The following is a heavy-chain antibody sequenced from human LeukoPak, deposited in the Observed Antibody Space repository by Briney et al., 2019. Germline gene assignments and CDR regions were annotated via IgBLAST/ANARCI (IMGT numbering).Heavy chain of an antibody. J-gene: IGHJ4*02. Sequence: GGSLRLSCVGSGFTFSDAWMSWVRQAPGKGLEWVGCIKSKSDGGTIDYAAPVKGRFTISRDDSRNTLYLQMNSLKTEDTAVYYCTTRRQDGWWGQGTLVTVS. D-gene: IGHD2-15*01. V-gene: IGHV3-15*01. CDR2: IKSKSDGGTI. CDR3: TTRRQDGW. CDR1: GFTFSDAW.